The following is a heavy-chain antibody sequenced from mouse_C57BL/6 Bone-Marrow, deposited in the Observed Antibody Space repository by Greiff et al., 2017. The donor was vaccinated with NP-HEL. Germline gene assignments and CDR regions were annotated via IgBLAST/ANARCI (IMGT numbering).Heavy chain of an antibody. CDR2: ISSGGSYT. J-gene: IGHJ2*01. CDR1: GFTFSSYG. Sequence: DVMLVESGGDLVKPGGSLKLSCAASGFTFSSYGMSWVRQTPDKRLEWVATISSGGSYTYYPDSVKGRFTISRDNAKNTLYLQMSSLKSEDTAMYYCARRGIPYFDYWGQGTTLTVSS. CDR3: ARRGIPYFDY. V-gene: IGHV5-6*02.